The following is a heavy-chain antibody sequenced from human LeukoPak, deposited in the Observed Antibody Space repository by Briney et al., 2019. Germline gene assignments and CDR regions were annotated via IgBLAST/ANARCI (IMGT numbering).Heavy chain of an antibody. CDR2: ISYSGST. Sequence: SETLSLTCTVSGGSISSSSYYWGWIRQPPGKGLEWIGSISYSGSTYYNPSLKSRVTISVDTSKNQFSLKLSSVTAADTAVYYCARDYRVVARNWFDPWGQGTLVTVSS. J-gene: IGHJ5*02. CDR3: ARDYRVVARNWFDP. D-gene: IGHD3-22*01. CDR1: GGSISSSSYY. V-gene: IGHV4-39*07.